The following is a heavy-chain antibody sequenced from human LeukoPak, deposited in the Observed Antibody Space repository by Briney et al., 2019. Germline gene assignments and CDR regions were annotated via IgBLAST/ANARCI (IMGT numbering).Heavy chain of an antibody. V-gene: IGHV3-23*01. CDR3: VKGPRRYSGRYDS. CDR2: ITGAGGGT. Sequence: PGGSLRLSCAASGFFFGSYVMAWVRQAPGKGLEWVADITGAGGGTNYADSVEGRFTISRDNSENSVYLQMNSLRVEDTAVYYCVKGPRRYSGRYDSWGQGTLVTVSP. J-gene: IGHJ4*02. D-gene: IGHD1-26*01. CDR1: GFFFGSYV.